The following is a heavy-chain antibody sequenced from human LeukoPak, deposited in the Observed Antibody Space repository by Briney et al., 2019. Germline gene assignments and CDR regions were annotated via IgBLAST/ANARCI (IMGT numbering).Heavy chain of an antibody. CDR1: GYTLNSYG. Sequence: ASVKVPCKASGYTLNSYGISWVRQAPGQGLEWMGWISIYTGNTKYGEKFQGRATMTRDTSTSTAYLEVRSLSSDDTAVYYCARVRGTALTAYPGYFDYWGQGTLVTVSS. CDR2: ISIYTGNT. D-gene: IGHD2-21*02. J-gene: IGHJ4*02. CDR3: ARVRGTALTAYPGYFDY. V-gene: IGHV1-18*04.